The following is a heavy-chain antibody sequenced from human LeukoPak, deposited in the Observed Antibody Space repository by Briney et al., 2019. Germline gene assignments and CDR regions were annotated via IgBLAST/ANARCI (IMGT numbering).Heavy chain of an antibody. Sequence: ASVKVSCKASGYTFTEYYIHWVRQAPGQGLEWMGWINPKTGGTSFAQKFQGRVTMTRDTSVSTAYMELSRLRSDDTAVYYCARDLGGSALIDYWGQGTLVTVSS. D-gene: IGHD2-15*01. J-gene: IGHJ4*02. CDR2: INPKTGGT. V-gene: IGHV1-2*02. CDR3: ARDLGGSALIDY. CDR1: GYTFTEYY.